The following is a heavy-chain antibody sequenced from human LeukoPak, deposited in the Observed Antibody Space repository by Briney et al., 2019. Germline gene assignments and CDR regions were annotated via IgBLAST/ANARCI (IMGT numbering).Heavy chain of an antibody. D-gene: IGHD3-10*01. J-gene: IGHJ4*02. CDR2: IKHDGSQK. V-gene: IGHV3-7*01. CDR3: ARDSSRGDFEY. Sequence: PGGSLGLSCAASGFTFSHYWMSWVRRAPGKGLEWVANIKHDGSQKEHVDSVKGRFTISRDNAKNSLFLQMNSLRAEDTAVYFCARDSSRGDFEYWGQGTLVTVSS. CDR1: GFTFSHYW.